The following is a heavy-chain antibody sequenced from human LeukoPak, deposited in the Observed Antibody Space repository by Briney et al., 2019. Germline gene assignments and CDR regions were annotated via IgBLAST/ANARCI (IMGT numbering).Heavy chain of an antibody. CDR1: GYTFTSYG. Sequence: ASVKVSCKASGYTFTSYGISWVRQAPGQGLEWMGWISAYNGNTNYAQKFQGRVTMTRDTSISTAYMELSRLRSDDTAVYYCARGPDYCDPWGQGTLVTVSS. CDR2: ISAYNGNT. V-gene: IGHV1-18*01. CDR3: ARGPDYCDP. D-gene: IGHD3-3*01. J-gene: IGHJ5*02.